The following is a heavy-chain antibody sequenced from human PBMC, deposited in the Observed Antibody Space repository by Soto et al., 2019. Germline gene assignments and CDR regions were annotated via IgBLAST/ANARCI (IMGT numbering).Heavy chain of an antibody. Sequence: QVQLVQSGDEVKKPGASVKVSCKASGYIFVNYGIGWVRQAPGQGIEWMGWISPYTGNTDSATKVQGRLTMTTDTSTSTAYMALGSLTSDDTAVYYCVMVDNYVTPTPQDVWGQGTTVTVSS. D-gene: IGHD3-16*01. CDR1: GYIFVNYG. CDR3: VMVDNYVTPTPQDV. J-gene: IGHJ6*02. CDR2: ISPYTGNT. V-gene: IGHV1-18*01.